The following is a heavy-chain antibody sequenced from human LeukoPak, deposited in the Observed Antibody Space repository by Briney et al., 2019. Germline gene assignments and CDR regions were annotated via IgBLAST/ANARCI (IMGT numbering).Heavy chain of an antibody. J-gene: IGHJ4*02. CDR1: GGSGGSISTYY. CDR3: ARVGTYGPGSYLSWLDY. Sequence: SETLSLTCTVSGGSGGSISTYYWSWIRRPPGKGLEWIGYIYYSGSTNYNPSLKSRVTISVDTSKNQFSLKLSSVTAADTAVYHCARVGTYGPGSYLSWLDYWGQGTLVTVSS. CDR2: IYYSGST. D-gene: IGHD3-10*01. V-gene: IGHV4-59*01.